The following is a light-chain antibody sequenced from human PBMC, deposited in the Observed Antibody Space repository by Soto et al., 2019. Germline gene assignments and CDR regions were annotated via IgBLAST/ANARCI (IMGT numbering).Light chain of an antibody. V-gene: IGKV3-11*01. CDR1: QSVSSY. J-gene: IGKJ2*01. CDR3: QQRSNWPRT. Sequence: EIVLTQSPAALSLSPGDTATLSCRASQSVSSYLAWHQQKPGQAPRLLIYDASNRATGIPARFSGSGSGTDFTLTIGSLEPEDFAVYYCQQRSNWPRTFGQGTKVEIK. CDR2: DAS.